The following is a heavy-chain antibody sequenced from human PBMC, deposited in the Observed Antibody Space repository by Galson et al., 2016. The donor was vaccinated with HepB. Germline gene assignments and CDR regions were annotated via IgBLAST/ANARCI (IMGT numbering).Heavy chain of an antibody. Sequence: SLRLSCAASGFTFSSYWMHWVRQAPGKGLVWVLRINSDESNTNYAASVNGRFTISRDNAKNTLYLQMNNLRAEDTAVYYCAGGGGYYYFDYGGQGNLVTVAS. J-gene: IGHJ4*02. D-gene: IGHD2-21*01. CDR2: INSDESNT. CDR1: GFTFSSYW. V-gene: IGHV3-74*01. CDR3: AGGGGYYYFDY.